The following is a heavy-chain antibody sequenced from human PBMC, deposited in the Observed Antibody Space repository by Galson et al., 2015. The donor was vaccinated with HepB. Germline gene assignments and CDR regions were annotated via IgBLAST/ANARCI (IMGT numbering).Heavy chain of an antibody. V-gene: IGHV3-33*01. CDR3: ARDSTGARGFDY. CDR2: MWSGGRNK. J-gene: IGHJ4*02. D-gene: IGHD2-8*02. Sequence: SLRLSCAASGFTFSNYGMHWVRQAPGKGLEWVAAMWSGGRNKSQADSLRGRFTISRDDSKNTLYLQINSLRAGDTAIYYCARDSTGARGFDYWGQGTLVTVSS. CDR1: GFTFSNYG.